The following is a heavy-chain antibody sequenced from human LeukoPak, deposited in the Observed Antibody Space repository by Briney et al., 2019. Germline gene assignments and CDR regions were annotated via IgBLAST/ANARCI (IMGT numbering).Heavy chain of an antibody. CDR3: GRDGGSGWYHFEY. D-gene: IGHD6-19*01. CDR1: GGSISSYY. J-gene: IGHJ4*02. V-gene: IGHV4-59*01. CDR2: IYYSGST. Sequence: SETLSLTCTVSGGSISSYYWSWIRQPPGKGLEWIGYIYYSGSTNYNPSLKSRVTISVDTSKNQFSLKLSSVTGADTAVYYCGRDGGSGWYHFEYWGQGTLVTVSS.